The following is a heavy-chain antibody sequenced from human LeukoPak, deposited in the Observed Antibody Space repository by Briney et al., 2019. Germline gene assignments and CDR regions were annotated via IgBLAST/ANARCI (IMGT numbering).Heavy chain of an antibody. D-gene: IGHD1-14*01. CDR1: GLSFSSFA. V-gene: IGHV3-23*01. CDR2: IRGNGDT. Sequence: QPGGSLRLSCAASGLSFSSFAMSWVRQGPAKGLEWVSSIRGNGDTFYADSVKGRFTLSSDISRNTVYFQLNNLRVEDTAIYSCARASWVSTTDAVRWGQGTLVTVSS. CDR3: ARASWVSTTDAVR. J-gene: IGHJ4*02.